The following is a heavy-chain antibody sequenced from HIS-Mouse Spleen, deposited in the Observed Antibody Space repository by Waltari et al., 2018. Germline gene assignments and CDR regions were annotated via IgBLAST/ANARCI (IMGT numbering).Heavy chain of an antibody. CDR2: IIPLPGIA. J-gene: IGHJ3*02. CDR1: GGTFSSYA. CDR3: ARHPEIAAAVGAFDI. Sequence: QVQLVQSGAEVKKPGSSVKVSCKASGGTFSSYAISWVRQAPGQGLEWMGRIIPLPGIANCAPTFQGRFTITADKSTSTAYMELSSLRSEDTAVYYCARHPEIAAAVGAFDIWGQGTMVTVSS. V-gene: IGHV1-69*04. D-gene: IGHD6-13*01.